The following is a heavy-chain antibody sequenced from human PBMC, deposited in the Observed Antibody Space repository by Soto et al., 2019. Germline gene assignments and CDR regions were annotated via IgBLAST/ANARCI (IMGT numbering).Heavy chain of an antibody. Sequence: QVQLVQSGAEVKKPGSSVKVSCKASGGTFSSYAISWVRQAPGQGLEWMGGIIPIFGTANYAQKFQGRVTITADESTSTAYMELSILRSEDTAVYYCARAKKIVVVPAAIGDYYYYGMDVWGQGTTVTVSS. CDR1: GGTFSSYA. J-gene: IGHJ6*02. V-gene: IGHV1-69*01. D-gene: IGHD2-2*02. CDR2: IIPIFGTA. CDR3: ARAKKIVVVPAAIGDYYYYGMDV.